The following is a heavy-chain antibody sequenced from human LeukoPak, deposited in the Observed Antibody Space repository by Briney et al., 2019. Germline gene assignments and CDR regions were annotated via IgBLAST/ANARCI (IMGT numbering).Heavy chain of an antibody. CDR3: ALRESSGWPGPLDY. CDR1: GYTFTSYG. V-gene: IGHV1-69*13. CDR2: IIPIFGTA. Sequence: ASVKVSCKASGYTFTSYGISWVRQAPGQGLEWMGGIIPIFGTANYAQKFQGRVTITADESTSTAYMELSSLRSEDTAVYYCALRESSGWPGPLDYWGQGTLVTVSS. J-gene: IGHJ4*02. D-gene: IGHD6-19*01.